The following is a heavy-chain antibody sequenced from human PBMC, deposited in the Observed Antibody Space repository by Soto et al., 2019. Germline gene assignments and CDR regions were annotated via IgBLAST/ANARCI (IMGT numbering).Heavy chain of an antibody. CDR2: LIPMFGTA. D-gene: IGHD3-10*01. Sequence: QVQLVQSGAEVKKPGSSVKVSCKASGGTFSSYAISWVRQAPGQGLEWMGGLIPMFGTADYAQKFQGRVTTTADESTSTSYMEPSSLRSDDPAVYYCATMKGGSQYYYYGMDVWGQGTTVPVSS. CDR3: ATMKGGSQYYYYGMDV. V-gene: IGHV1-69*12. J-gene: IGHJ6*02. CDR1: GGTFSSYA.